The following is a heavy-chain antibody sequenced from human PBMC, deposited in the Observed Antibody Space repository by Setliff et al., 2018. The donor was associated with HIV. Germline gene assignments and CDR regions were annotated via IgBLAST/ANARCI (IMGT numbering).Heavy chain of an antibody. CDR1: GYSISSGYY. CDR2: IYHSGST. J-gene: IGHJ4*02. D-gene: IGHD5-12*01. V-gene: IGHV4-38-2*01. Sequence: ASETLSLTCAVSGYSISSGYYWGWIRQPPGKGLEWIGSIYHSGSTYYNPSLKSRVTISVDTSKNQFSLKLSSVTAADTAVYYCARMYSGYDWSPAGARTRYFDYWGQETLVTVSS. CDR3: ARMYSGYDWSPAGARTRYFDY.